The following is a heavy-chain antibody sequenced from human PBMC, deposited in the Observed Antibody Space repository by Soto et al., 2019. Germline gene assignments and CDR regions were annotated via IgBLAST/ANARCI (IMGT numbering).Heavy chain of an antibody. CDR1: GFTFSSYG. J-gene: IGHJ4*02. CDR3: AKDHLETTVTPPSY. Sequence: QVQLVESGGGVVQPGRSLRPSCAASGFTFSSYGMHWVRQAPGKGLELVAVISYDGNNKYYADSVKGRFTISRDNFKDTLYLQMDSLRAEDTAMYYCAKDHLETTVTPPSYWGQGTLVTVSS. V-gene: IGHV3-30*18. D-gene: IGHD4-17*01. CDR2: ISYDGNNK.